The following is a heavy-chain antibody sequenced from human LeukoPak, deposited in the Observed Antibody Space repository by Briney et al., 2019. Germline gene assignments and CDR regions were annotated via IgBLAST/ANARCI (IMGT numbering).Heavy chain of an antibody. Sequence: GGTLRLSCAASGFTFNNYGMSWVRQAPGKGLEWVSTITGSGTTTYYADSVQGRFTISRDNARNSLYLQMNSLKAEDTAVYYCARDQDWNDRGGLDYWGQGTLVTVSS. V-gene: IGHV3-21*01. CDR1: GFTFNNYG. J-gene: IGHJ4*02. CDR3: ARDQDWNDRGGLDY. D-gene: IGHD1-1*01. CDR2: ITGSGTTT.